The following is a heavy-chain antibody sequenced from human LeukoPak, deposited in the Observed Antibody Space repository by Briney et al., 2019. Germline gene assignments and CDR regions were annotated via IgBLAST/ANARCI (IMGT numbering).Heavy chain of an antibody. D-gene: IGHD2-2*01. Sequence: SETLSLTCAVSEMSFSAYYWGWIRQPPGKGLEWIGSIYYSGSTYYNPSLKSRVTISVDTSKNQFSLKLSSVTAADTAVYYCARPQGYQLLDFEYWGQGTLVTVSS. J-gene: IGHJ4*02. CDR1: EMSFSAYY. V-gene: IGHV4-39*01. CDR3: ARPQGYQLLDFEY. CDR2: IYYSGST.